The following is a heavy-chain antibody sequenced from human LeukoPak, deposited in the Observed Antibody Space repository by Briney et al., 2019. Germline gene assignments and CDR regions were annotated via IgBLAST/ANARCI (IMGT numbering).Heavy chain of an antibody. J-gene: IGHJ4*02. Sequence: GGSLRLSCAASGFTFDDYAMHWVRQAPGKGLEWVSGISWNSGSIGYADSVKGRFTISRDNAKNSLYLQMNSLRAEDTALYYCARGQGDDYGHKYYFDYWGQGTLVTVSS. CDR1: GFTFDDYA. D-gene: IGHD4-17*01. CDR3: ARGQGDDYGHKYYFDY. V-gene: IGHV3-9*01. CDR2: ISWNSGSI.